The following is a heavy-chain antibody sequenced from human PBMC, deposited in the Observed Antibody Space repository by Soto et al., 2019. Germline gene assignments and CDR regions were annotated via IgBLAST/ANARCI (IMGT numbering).Heavy chain of an antibody. Sequence: GGSLRLSCAASGFSLRDYGMHWVRQAPGKGLEYVAAVSDDGSEQYYADSVRVRFTISRDNSKNTVYLQLDSLTTGDTAVYYCARDPTGGYFHYDYWGQGALVTVSS. J-gene: IGHJ4*02. D-gene: IGHD1-26*01. V-gene: IGHV3-30*17. CDR2: VSDDGSEQ. CDR3: ARDPTGGYFHYDY. CDR1: GFSLRDYG.